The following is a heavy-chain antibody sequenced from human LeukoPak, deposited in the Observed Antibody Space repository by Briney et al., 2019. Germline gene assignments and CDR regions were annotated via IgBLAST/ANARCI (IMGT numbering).Heavy chain of an antibody. Sequence: GSLRLSCAASGVTFSDSYMSWIRQAPGRGLEWLSYILPRGTTRFYADSVKGRFTISRDNANNLLYLQMNRLTVADTAVYFCARGRRDECSGGTCYPVWFDAWGQGDLVTVSS. D-gene: IGHD2-15*01. CDR3: ARGRRDECSGGTCYPVWFDA. V-gene: IGHV3-11*04. CDR2: ILPRGTTR. J-gene: IGHJ5*02. CDR1: GVTFSDSY.